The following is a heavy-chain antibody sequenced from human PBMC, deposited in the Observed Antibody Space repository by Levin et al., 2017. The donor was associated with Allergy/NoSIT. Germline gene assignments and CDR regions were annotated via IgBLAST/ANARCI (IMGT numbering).Heavy chain of an antibody. Sequence: PSETLSLTCSVSGGSIWNYYWSWIRQSPGKGLEWIGCIQYSGTTNYNPSLKSRVTMSLDTSKNQFSLKLSAVTAADTAVYYCARSGGIDFWSGYTNYWGQGTLVTVSS. D-gene: IGHD3-3*01. CDR1: GGSIWNYY. J-gene: IGHJ4*02. V-gene: IGHV4-59*01. CDR3: ARSGGIDFWSGYTNY. CDR2: IQYSGTT.